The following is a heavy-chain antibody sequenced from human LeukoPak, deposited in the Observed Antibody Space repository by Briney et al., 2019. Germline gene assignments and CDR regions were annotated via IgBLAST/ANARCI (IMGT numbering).Heavy chain of an antibody. CDR2: ISSSSSYI. D-gene: IGHD3-16*02. CDR3: AREPYLGELSLFFDY. Sequence: PGGSLILSCAASGFTFSSYSMNWVRQAPGKGLEWVSSISSSSSYIYYADSVKGRFTISRDNAKNSLYLQMNSLRAEDTAVYYCAREPYLGELSLFFDYWGQGTLVTVSS. J-gene: IGHJ4*02. CDR1: GFTFSSYS. V-gene: IGHV3-21*01.